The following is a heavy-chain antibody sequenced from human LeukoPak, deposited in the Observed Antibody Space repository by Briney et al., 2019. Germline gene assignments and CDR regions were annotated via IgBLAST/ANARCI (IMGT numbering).Heavy chain of an antibody. V-gene: IGHV3-23*01. D-gene: IGHD6-19*01. CDR2: ISGSGGST. CDR1: GFTFSSYA. Sequence: GGSLRLSCAASGFTFSSYAMSWVRQAPGKGLEWVSAISGSGGSTYYADSVKGRFTISRDNSKNTLHLQMNSLRAEDTAVYYCAKQSRSSGWYPIDYWGQGTLVTVSS. J-gene: IGHJ4*02. CDR3: AKQSRSSGWYPIDY.